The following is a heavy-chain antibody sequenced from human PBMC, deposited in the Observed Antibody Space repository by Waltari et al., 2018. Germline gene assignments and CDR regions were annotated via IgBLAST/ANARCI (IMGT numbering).Heavy chain of an antibody. CDR2: IYSSGTT. Sequence: QVHLQESGPGLVKPSETLSLNCSVSGGYIRNYSWSCIRQPAGKGPEWIWRIYSSGTTDYNPSLKSRVTMSVDTPKNEFSLNVASVTAADTAVYYCARGPYCGGDCYLDSWGQGTLVTVSS. CDR3: ARGPYCGGDCYLDS. CDR1: GGYIRNYS. J-gene: IGHJ4*02. D-gene: IGHD2-21*01. V-gene: IGHV4-4*07.